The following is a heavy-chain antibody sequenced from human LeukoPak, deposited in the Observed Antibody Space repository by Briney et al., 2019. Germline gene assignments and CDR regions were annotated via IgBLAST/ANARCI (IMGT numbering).Heavy chain of an antibody. V-gene: IGHV3-23*01. D-gene: IGHD4-17*01. CDR3: ATNYGDYVNWFDP. J-gene: IGHJ5*02. CDR1: GFTFRNYA. CDR2: ISAGGEST. Sequence: GGSLRLSCGASGFTFRNYAMSWVRQAPGQGLQWVSSISAGGESTFYADAVKGRFTIYRDNSKNTMSLQMESLRAEDTAIYYCATNYGDYVNWFDPWGQGTLVTVSS.